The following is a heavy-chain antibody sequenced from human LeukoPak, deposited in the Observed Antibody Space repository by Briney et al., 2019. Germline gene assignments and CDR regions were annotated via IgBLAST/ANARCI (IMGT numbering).Heavy chain of an antibody. J-gene: IGHJ4*02. CDR3: ARDLMGIAYRGAFYY. V-gene: IGHV3-73*01. CDR2: IRSKADSYAT. D-gene: IGHD6-13*01. CDR1: GFTFSDSG. Sequence: GGSLRLSCAASGFTFSDSGMHWVRQASGKGLEWVGHIRSKADSYATAYAASVKGRFTISRDDSKNTAYLQMDSLKTEDTAVYYCARDLMGIAYRGAFYYWGQGTLVTVSS.